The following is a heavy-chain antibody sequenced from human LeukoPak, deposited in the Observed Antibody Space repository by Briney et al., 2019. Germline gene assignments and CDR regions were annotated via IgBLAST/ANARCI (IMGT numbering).Heavy chain of an antibody. CDR2: ISAYNGNT. J-gene: IGHJ3*02. CDR1: GYTFTSYG. V-gene: IGHV1-18*01. Sequence: ASVKVSCKASGYTFTSYGISWVRQAPGQGLEWMGWISAYNGNTNYAQKLQGRVTMTTDTSTSTAYMELRSLRSDDTAVYYCARVSARYSSSWYGRSDAFDIWGQGTMVTVSS. CDR3: ARVSARYSSSWYGRSDAFDI. D-gene: IGHD6-13*01.